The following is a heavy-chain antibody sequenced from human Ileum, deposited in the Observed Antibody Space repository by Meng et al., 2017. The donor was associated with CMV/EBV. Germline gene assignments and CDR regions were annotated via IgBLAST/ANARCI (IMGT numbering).Heavy chain of an antibody. Sequence: GESLKTPCVASGFTFSSYAMSWVRHAPGKGLEWVSAMSGSGGDTYYADSVKGRFTISRDNSKNSLYLQMDSLRAEDTAVYYCVKSIAARPYYFHSWGQGTLVTVSS. CDR3: VKSIAARPYYFHS. J-gene: IGHJ4*02. D-gene: IGHD6-6*01. CDR2: MSGSGGDT. CDR1: GFTFSSYA. V-gene: IGHV3-23*01.